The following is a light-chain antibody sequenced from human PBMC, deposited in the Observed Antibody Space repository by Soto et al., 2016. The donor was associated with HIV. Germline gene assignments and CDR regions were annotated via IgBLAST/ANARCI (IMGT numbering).Light chain of an antibody. CDR1: NIGSQS. Sequence: SYELTQPPSVSVALGKTATITCGGDNIGSQSVHWHQQRPGQAPILVVFDDSDRPSGIPDRFSGSKSGNTATLSIIGVEAGDEADYYCQVWDGSSDHVVFGGGTKVSVL. J-gene: IGLJ2*01. CDR3: QVWDGSSDHVV. V-gene: IGLV3-21*03. CDR2: DDS.